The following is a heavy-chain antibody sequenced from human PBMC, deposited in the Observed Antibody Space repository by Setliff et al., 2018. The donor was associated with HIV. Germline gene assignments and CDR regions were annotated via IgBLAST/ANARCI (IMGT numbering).Heavy chain of an antibody. CDR2: INAGNGNT. J-gene: IGHJ3*02. Sequence: ASVKVSCKASGYTFTDYAIYWMRQAPGQRLEWLGWINAGNGNTEYSQNFQGRVTISRDTSASTAYMELSSLRSEDTAVYYCARGGQQLDLLAFDIWGQGTMVTVSS. V-gene: IGHV1-3*01. D-gene: IGHD6-13*01. CDR3: ARGGQQLDLLAFDI. CDR1: GYTFTDYA.